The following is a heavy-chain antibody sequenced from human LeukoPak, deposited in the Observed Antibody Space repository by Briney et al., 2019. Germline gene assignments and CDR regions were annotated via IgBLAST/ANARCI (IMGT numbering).Heavy chain of an antibody. J-gene: IGHJ3*02. CDR3: ALYDSSGYYSRGAFDI. CDR1: GYSITSYW. Sequence: PGASLKISSKGSGYSITSYWLGWVRQMPGKGLEWMGIIYPGDSDTRYRPSFQGQATISADKSISTAYLQWSSLKASDTAMYYCALYDSSGYYSRGAFDIWGQGTMVTVSS. V-gene: IGHV5-51*01. D-gene: IGHD3-22*01. CDR2: IYPGDSDT.